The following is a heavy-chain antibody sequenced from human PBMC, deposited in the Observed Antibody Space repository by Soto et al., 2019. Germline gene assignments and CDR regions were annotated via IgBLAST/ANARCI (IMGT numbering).Heavy chain of an antibody. CDR3: ARDTFYYYGSGPSSGGFDP. V-gene: IGHV3-33*01. CDR1: GINFSAYG. D-gene: IGHD3-10*01. Sequence: PGGSLRLSCAASGINFSAYGMHLVRQAPGKGLEWVALVWYDGKDKYYADSVKGRFTVSRDNSKNTLYLQMNNLRGEDTAVYYCARDTFYYYGSGPSSGGFDPWGQGILVTVSS. J-gene: IGHJ5*02. CDR2: VWYDGKDK.